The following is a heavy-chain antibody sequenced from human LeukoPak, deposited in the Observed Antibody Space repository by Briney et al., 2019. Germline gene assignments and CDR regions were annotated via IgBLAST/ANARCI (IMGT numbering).Heavy chain of an antibody. CDR2: IYYSGST. V-gene: IGHV4-59*08. J-gene: IGHJ4*01. Sequence: LSETLSLTCTVSGGSISYYYWSWSRQPPGKGLEWIGYIYYSGSTKYNPSLKSQITISVDTSKNQFSLKLSSVTAADTAMYYCARQGNGDLYYFDYWGHATLASVSS. CDR1: GGSISYYY. D-gene: IGHD4-17*01. CDR3: ARQGNGDLYYFDY.